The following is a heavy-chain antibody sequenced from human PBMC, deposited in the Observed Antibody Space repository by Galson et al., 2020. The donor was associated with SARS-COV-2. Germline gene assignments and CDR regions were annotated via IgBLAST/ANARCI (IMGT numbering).Heavy chain of an antibody. J-gene: IGHJ3*02. CDR3: ARHHSSSWGGPVDDFDI. CDR1: GDSISSASYS. CDR2: IFYGGTT. V-gene: IGHV4-39*01. D-gene: IGHD6-13*01. Sequence: SETLSLTCTVSGDSISSASYSWGWIRQPPGKGLEWIGTIFYGGTTSYIPSLKSRVTISVDTSKNQFSLKLNSVTAADTAVYYCARHHSSSWGGPVDDFDIWGQGTMVTVYS.